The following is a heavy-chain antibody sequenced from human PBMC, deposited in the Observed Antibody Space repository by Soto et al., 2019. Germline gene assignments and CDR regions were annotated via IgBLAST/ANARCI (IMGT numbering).Heavy chain of an antibody. Sequence: GASVKVSCKASGYTFTAYALHWVRQAPGHRLEWMGWINAGNGDTKYSHEFQDRVTIYRGTSATTVYMEMSSLRSEGTTVYYCVRDASSSIDCWGQGTPVTVSS. CDR1: GYTFTAYA. J-gene: IGHJ4*02. D-gene: IGHD2-15*01. V-gene: IGHV1-3*01. CDR2: INAGNGDT. CDR3: VRDASSSIDC.